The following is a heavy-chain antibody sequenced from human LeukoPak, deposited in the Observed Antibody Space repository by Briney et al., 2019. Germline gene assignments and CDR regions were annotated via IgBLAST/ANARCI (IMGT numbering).Heavy chain of an antibody. CDR1: RGTFSSYA. J-gene: IGHJ4*02. V-gene: IGHV1-69*05. CDR3: AGSAGYSSGWAQRFDY. CDR2: IIPIFGTA. D-gene: IGHD6-19*01. Sequence: SVKVSCKASRGTFSSYAISWVRQAPGQGLEWMGGIIPIFGTANYAQKFQGRVTITTDESTSTAYMELSSLRSEDTAVYYCAGSAGYSSGWAQRFDYWGQGTLVTVSS.